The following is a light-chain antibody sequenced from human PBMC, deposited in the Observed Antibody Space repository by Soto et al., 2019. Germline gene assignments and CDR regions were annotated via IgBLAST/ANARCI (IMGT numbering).Light chain of an antibody. V-gene: IGLV2-8*01. CDR1: SSDVGCYNY. J-gene: IGLJ1*01. CDR2: EVN. Sequence: QSALTQPPSASGSPGQSVALSCTGTSSDVGCYNYFSWYQQHPGKAPKLMIYEVNKRPSGVPDRFSGSKSGNTASLTVSGLQAEDEADYYCSSYAGSSHVFGTGTKLTVL. CDR3: SSYAGSSHV.